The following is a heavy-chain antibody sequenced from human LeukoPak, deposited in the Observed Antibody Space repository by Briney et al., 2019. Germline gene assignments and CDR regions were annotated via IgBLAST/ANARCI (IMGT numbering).Heavy chain of an antibody. CDR3: ARVLQNYYHLDV. V-gene: IGHV4-59*01. CDR2: IYYSGST. D-gene: IGHD3-3*01. CDR1: GGSISSYY. J-gene: IGHJ6*03. Sequence: SETLSLTCTVSGGSISSYYWSWIRQPPGKGLEWIGYIYYSGSTNYKSSLESRVTMTVDTSKNQVSLKLNSVAAADTAVYYCARVLQNYYHLDVWGEGTTVTVSS.